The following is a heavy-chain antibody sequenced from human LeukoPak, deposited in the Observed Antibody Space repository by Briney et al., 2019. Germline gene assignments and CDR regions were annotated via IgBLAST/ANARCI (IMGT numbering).Heavy chain of an antibody. D-gene: IGHD3-3*01. J-gene: IGHJ4*02. V-gene: IGHV3-21*06. CDR2: ISSSSSYI. Sequence: GGSLRLSCAASGFTFSSYSMSWVRQAPGKGLEWVSYISSSSSYIYYADSVKGRFTISRDNAKNSLSLQMSSLRAEDTAAYYCTRGTSSGYYSDYWGQGTLVTVSS. CDR1: GFTFSSYS. CDR3: TRGTSSGYYSDY.